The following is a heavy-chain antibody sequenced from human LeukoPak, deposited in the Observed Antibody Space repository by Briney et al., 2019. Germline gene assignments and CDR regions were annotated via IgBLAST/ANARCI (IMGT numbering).Heavy chain of an antibody. CDR2: IDYSGST. V-gene: IGHV4-59*01. Sequence: SQTLSLTSTVSGVSISIYYWSWIRQPPGQGLGWRGDIDYSGSTNYNPSLKSRVTISLDTSKNQFSLKLSSVTAADTAVYYCARGQKYTSGYTVTELGSRYFDYWGQGTLVTASS. J-gene: IGHJ4*02. D-gene: IGHD5-18*01. CDR1: GVSISIYY. CDR3: ARGQKYTSGYTVTELGSRYFDY.